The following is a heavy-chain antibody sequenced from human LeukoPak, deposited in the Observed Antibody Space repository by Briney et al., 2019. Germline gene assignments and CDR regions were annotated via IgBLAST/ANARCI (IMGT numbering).Heavy chain of an antibody. CDR2: INPNSGGT. D-gene: IGHD4-17*01. J-gene: IGHJ4*02. CDR3: ARATVTTRFDY. Sequence: ASMKVSCKASGYTFTGYYMHWVRQAPGQGLEWMGWINPNSGGTNYAQKFRGRVTMTRDTSISTAYMELSRLRSDDTAVYYCARATVTTRFDYWGQGTLVTVSS. V-gene: IGHV1-2*02. CDR1: GYTFTGYY.